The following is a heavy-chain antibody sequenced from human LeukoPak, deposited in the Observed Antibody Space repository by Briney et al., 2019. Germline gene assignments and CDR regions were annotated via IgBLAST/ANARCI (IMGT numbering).Heavy chain of an antibody. J-gene: IGHJ4*02. CDR3: ARGHFGSLDS. V-gene: IGHV4-61*01. CDR2: DYCGGNT. Sequence: PSETLSLTCTVSGFSVTTDSYCWGWIRQPPGKGLEWIGYDYCGGNTNYDPSLKRRVTISVDTSKNQFSLTLTSVTAADTAVYFCARGHFGSLDSWGQGILVTVSS. CDR1: GFSVTTDSYC. D-gene: IGHD3-10*01.